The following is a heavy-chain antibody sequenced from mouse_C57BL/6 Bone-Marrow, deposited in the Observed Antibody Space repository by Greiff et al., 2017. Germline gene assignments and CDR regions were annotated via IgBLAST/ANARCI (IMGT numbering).Heavy chain of an antibody. D-gene: IGHD1-1*01. V-gene: IGHV1-19*01. J-gene: IGHJ4*01. Sequence: EVQLQQSGPVLVKPGASVKMSCKASGYTFTDYYMNWVKQSHGKSLEWIGVINPYNGGTSYNQKFKGKATLTVDKSSSTAYMELNSLTSEDSAVYYCASEGLLLRSHYYAMDYWGQGTSVTVSS. CDR3: ASEGLLLRSHYYAMDY. CDR1: GYTFTDYY. CDR2: INPYNGGT.